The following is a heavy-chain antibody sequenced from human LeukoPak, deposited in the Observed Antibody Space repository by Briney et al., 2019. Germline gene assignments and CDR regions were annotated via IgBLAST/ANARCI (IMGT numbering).Heavy chain of an antibody. CDR1: GYTFTSYG. J-gene: IGHJ6*02. CDR2: ISAYNGNT. CDR3: ARGPYYYGSVTYYYAMDV. Sequence: ASVKVSCKASGYTFTSYGISWVRQAPGQGLEWMGWISAYNGNTNYAQKLQGRVTMTTDTSTSTAYMELRSLRSDDTAVYYCARGPYYYGSVTYYYAMDVWGQGTTVTISS. V-gene: IGHV1-18*01. D-gene: IGHD3-10*01.